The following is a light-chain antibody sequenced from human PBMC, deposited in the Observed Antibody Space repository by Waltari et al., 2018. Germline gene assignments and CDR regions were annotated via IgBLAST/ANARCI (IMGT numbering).Light chain of an antibody. V-gene: IGLV3-21*02. CDR3: QVWDSGSDHYV. J-gene: IGLJ1*01. CDR2: DDG. Sequence: SYVLTQPPSVSVAPGQTARISCAGNNIGSKNVRWYQQKPGQAPVLVVYDDGDRPSGIPERFSGSNSGNTATLTISRVDAGDESDYYCQVWDSGSDHYVFGTVTKVTVL. CDR1: NIGSKN.